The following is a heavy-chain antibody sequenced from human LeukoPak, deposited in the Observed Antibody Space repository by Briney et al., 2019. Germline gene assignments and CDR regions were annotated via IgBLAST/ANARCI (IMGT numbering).Heavy chain of an antibody. CDR2: NIPIFGTA. V-gene: IGHV1-69*13. Sequence: SVKVSCKASGGTFSSYAISWVRQAPGQGLEWMGGNIPIFGTANYAQKFQGRVTITADESTSTAYMELSSLRSEDTAVYYCAREGYCSGGSCYSRWFDPWGQGTLVTVSS. J-gene: IGHJ5*02. D-gene: IGHD2-15*01. CDR3: AREGYCSGGSCYSRWFDP. CDR1: GGTFSSYA.